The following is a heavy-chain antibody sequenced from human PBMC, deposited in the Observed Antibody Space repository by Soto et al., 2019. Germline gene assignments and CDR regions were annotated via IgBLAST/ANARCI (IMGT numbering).Heavy chain of an antibody. V-gene: IGHV4-30-2*01. D-gene: IGHD3-22*01. J-gene: IGHJ5*02. CDR1: GGSISSGGYS. CDR3: ARADSSGYHAYNWFDP. CDR2: IYHSGST. Sequence: PSETLSLTCAVSGGSISSGGYSWSWIRQPPGKGLEWIGYIYHSGSTYYNPSLKSRVTISVDRSKNQFSLKLSSVTAADTAVYYCARADSSGYHAYNWFDPWGQGTLVTVSS.